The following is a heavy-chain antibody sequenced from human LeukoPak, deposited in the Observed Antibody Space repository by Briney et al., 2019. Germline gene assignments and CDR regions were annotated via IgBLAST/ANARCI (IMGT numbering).Heavy chain of an antibody. CDR1: GYTFSVYY. J-gene: IGHJ4*02. CDR3: ARVRLGGQNCIDY. V-gene: IGHV1-2*02. D-gene: IGHD3-16*01. Sequence: ASVTVSFTASGYTFSVYYMHWVRQSPGQGLGWMGWINPNSGGTNYAQKFQGSVTMTRDTSISTAYMELSRLTSDDTAVYYCARVRLGGQNCIDYWGQGTLVTVSS. CDR2: INPNSGGT.